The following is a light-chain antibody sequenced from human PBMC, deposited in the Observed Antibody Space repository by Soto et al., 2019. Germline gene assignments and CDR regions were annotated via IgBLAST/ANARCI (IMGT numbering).Light chain of an antibody. V-gene: IGKV3-20*01. J-gene: IGKJ1*01. CDR3: QRYGSSRT. CDR2: GAS. CDR1: QSFSSNS. Sequence: EIVLTQSPGTLSLSPGERATLSCRASQSFSSNSLAWYQQKPGQAPRLLIYGASSRATGIQDRFSGSGSGTDFTLTISRLEPEDFAVYYCQRYGSSRTFGQGTKVEIK.